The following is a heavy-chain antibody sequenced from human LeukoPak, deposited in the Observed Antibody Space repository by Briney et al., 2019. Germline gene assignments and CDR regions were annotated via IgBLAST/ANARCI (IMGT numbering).Heavy chain of an antibody. V-gene: IGHV3-74*01. CDR2: INSDGSRI. CDR3: ARAPQIGFSGFDKNY. D-gene: IGHD5-12*01. Sequence: GGSLRLSCAASGFTLSDYWMHWVRQAPGKGLVWVSRINSDGSRIIYADSVKVRFTISRDNAKNTVYLQMNSLRADDTPVYFCARAPQIGFSGFDKNYWGQGTLVTVSS. J-gene: IGHJ4*02. CDR1: GFTLSDYW.